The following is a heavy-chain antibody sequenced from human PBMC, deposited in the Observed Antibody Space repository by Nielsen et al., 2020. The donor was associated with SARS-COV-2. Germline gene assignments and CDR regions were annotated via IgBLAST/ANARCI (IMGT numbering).Heavy chain of an antibody. CDR2: IYYSGST. V-gene: IGHV4-39*07. D-gene: IGHD6-6*01. CDR3: ARAGGSSAKFDY. Sequence: SETLSLTCTVSGGSISSSSYYWGWIRQPPGKGLEWIGSIYYSGSTYYNPSLKSRVTISVDTSKNQFSLKLSSVTAADTAVYYCARAGGSSAKFDYWGQGTLVTVSS. J-gene: IGHJ4*02. CDR1: GGSISSSSYY.